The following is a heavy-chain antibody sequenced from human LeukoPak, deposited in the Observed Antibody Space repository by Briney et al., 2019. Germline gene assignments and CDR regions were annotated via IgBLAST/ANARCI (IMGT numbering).Heavy chain of an antibody. V-gene: IGHV3-30*18. CDR2: ISSDGSKE. J-gene: IGHJ5*02. CDR1: GFSFSTFA. CDR3: AKGLHTSSWYGNWFDP. Sequence: GRPLRLSCGAPGFSFSTFAMHWVRQTPDKGLEWVAVISSDGSKEIYADSVKGRFTISRDNSKNTLYLRMNNLTPEDTAVYYCAKGLHTSSWYGNWFDPWGQGTLVTVSS. D-gene: IGHD2-15*01.